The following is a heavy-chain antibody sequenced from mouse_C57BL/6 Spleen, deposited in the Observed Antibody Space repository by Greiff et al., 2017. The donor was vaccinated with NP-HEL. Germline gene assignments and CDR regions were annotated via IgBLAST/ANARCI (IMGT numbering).Heavy chain of an antibody. CDR3: ARSGYDYPFAY. Sequence: QVQLQQPGAELVKPGASVKMSCKASGYTFTSYWITWVKQRPGQSLEWIGDIYPGSGSTNYNEKFKSKATLTVDTSSSTAYMQLSSLTYEDSAVYYCARSGYDYPFAYWGQGTLVTVSA. CDR2: IYPGSGST. J-gene: IGHJ3*01. V-gene: IGHV1-55*01. D-gene: IGHD2-4*01. CDR1: GYTFTSYW.